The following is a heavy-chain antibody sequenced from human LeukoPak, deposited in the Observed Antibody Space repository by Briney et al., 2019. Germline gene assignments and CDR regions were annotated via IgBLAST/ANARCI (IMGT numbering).Heavy chain of an antibody. CDR2: INSDGSST. J-gene: IGHJ3*02. D-gene: IGHD2-21*02. Sequence: PGGSLRLSCAASGFTFSSHWMHWVRQVPGKGLLWISLINSDGSSTTYADSVKGRFTISRDNAKNTLYLQMDSLRAEDTAVYYCTRGSVVAPISASDIWGQGTMVTVSS. CDR1: GFTFSSHW. V-gene: IGHV3-74*01. CDR3: TRGSVVAPISASDI.